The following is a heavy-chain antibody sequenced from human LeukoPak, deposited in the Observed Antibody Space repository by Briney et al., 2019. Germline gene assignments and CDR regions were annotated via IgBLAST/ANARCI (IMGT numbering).Heavy chain of an antibody. CDR3: SMDLSGAHDY. CDR2: VNTDGRTT. V-gene: IGHV3-74*01. CDR1: GFTFSSYW. Sequence: GALRLSCAASGFTFSSYWMHWFRQAPGKGLVWVSRVNTDGRTTNYADSVRGRFTISRDNAENTLYLQMNSLRVEDTAVYYCSMDLSGAHDYWGQGSVVTVSS. J-gene: IGHJ4*02. D-gene: IGHD2-2*03.